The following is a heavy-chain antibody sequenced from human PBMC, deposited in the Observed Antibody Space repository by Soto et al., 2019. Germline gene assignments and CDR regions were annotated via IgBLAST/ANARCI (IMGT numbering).Heavy chain of an antibody. V-gene: IGHV4-59*08. CDR3: ARHLWGGYSSSWAPIDFDY. D-gene: IGHD6-13*01. CDR1: GGSISSYY. CDR2: IYYSGST. J-gene: IGHJ4*02. Sequence: PSETLSLTCTVSGGSISSYYWSWIRQPPGKGLEWIGYIYYSGSTNYNPSLKSRVTISVDTSKNQFSLKLSSVTAADTAVYYCARHLWGGYSSSWAPIDFDYWGQGTLVTVSS.